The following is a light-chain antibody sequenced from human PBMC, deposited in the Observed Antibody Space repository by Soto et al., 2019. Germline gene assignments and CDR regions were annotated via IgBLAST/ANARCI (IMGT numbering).Light chain of an antibody. CDR1: QDIAIY. CDR3: LQHQTYPLS. V-gene: IGKV1-9*01. J-gene: IGKJ4*01. Sequence: IQLTQSPSSLSASVGDRVTITCRASQDIAIYLAWYQQKPGEAPKLLIYAASTLYGGVPSRFSGSGSGTEFTLTISSLQPEDFATYYCLQHQTYPLSFGGGTRVEIK. CDR2: AAS.